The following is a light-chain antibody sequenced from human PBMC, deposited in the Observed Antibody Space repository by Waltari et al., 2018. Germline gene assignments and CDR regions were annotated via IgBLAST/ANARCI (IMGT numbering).Light chain of an antibody. CDR2: EVR. J-gene: IGLJ2*01. V-gene: IGLV2-14*01. CDR1: NSDVGGCSY. CDR3: SSYTSSNTV. Sequence: QSGLTQPASVSGSPGQSITISCTGTNSDVGGCSYVSWYQQHPGNAPKLMIYEVRNRPSGVSSRFSGSKSGNTASLTISGLQAEDEADYYCSSYTSSNTVFGGGTKLTVL.